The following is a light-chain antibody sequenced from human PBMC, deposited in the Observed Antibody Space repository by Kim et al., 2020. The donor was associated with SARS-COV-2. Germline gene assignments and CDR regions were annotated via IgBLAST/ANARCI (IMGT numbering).Light chain of an antibody. CDR3: QQRNGYPLT. J-gene: IGKJ4*01. V-gene: IGKV1-9*01. CDR1: QGINSD. Sequence: AFIGDRVTITCRASQGINSDLAWYQQKPAKAPKLLIYAASTWQNGVPSRFSGSGSGTDFTLTISSLQPEDFATYHCQQRNGYPLTFGGGTKVDIK. CDR2: AAS.